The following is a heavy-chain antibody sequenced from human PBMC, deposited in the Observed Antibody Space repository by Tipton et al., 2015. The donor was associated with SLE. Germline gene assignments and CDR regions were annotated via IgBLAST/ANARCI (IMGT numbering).Heavy chain of an antibody. V-gene: IGHV4-4*07. D-gene: IGHD3-16*01. Sequence: TLSLTCTVSGGSISSYYWSWIRQPAGKGLEWIGRIYTSGSTNYNPSLKSRVTMSVDTSKNQFSLKLSSVTAADTAVYYCARRTGGGELVWFDPWGQGTLVTVSS. J-gene: IGHJ5*02. CDR3: ARRTGGGELVWFDP. CDR1: GGSISSYY. CDR2: IYTSGST.